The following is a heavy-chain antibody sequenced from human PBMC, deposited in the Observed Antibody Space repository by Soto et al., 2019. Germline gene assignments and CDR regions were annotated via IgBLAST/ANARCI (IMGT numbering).Heavy chain of an antibody. J-gene: IGHJ6*02. CDR2: IWYDGSNK. CDR3: ARDYDFWSGYYGSGYGMDV. V-gene: IGHV3-33*08. Sequence: GGSLRLSCAASGFTFSSYGLHWGRQAPGKGLEWVAVIWYDGSNKYYADSVKGRFTISRDNSKNTLYLQMNSLRAEDTAVYYCARDYDFWSGYYGSGYGMDVWGQGTTVTVSS. D-gene: IGHD3-3*01. CDR1: GFTFSSYG.